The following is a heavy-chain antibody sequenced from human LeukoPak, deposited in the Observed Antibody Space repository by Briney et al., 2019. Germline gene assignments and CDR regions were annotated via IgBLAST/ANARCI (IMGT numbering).Heavy chain of an antibody. V-gene: IGHV3-30*04. D-gene: IGHD1-26*01. CDR1: GFTFSSYA. CDR2: ISYDGSNK. CDR3: ARVTLGYFDY. Sequence: PGGSLRLSCAASGFTFSSYAMHWVRQAPGKGLEWVAVISYDGSNKYYADSVKGRFTISRDNSKNTLYLQMNSLRAEDTAVYYCARVTLGYFDYWGQGTLATVSS. J-gene: IGHJ4*02.